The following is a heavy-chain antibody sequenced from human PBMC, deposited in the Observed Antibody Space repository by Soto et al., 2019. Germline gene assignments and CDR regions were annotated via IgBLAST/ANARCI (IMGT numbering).Heavy chain of an antibody. CDR1: GVSISSSSYY. Sequence: ESLSISCVVSGVSISSSSYYWCWTRQPPGKGLEWIVSTYYSGSTYYNPSLKSRVTISVDTSKNQFSLKLSSATAADTAVSYCATLPNSGWFFTPPFDYWGQGTLVTVSA. CDR2: TYYSGST. J-gene: IGHJ4*02. CDR3: ATLPNSGWFFTPPFDY. D-gene: IGHD6-19*01. V-gene: IGHV4-39*01.